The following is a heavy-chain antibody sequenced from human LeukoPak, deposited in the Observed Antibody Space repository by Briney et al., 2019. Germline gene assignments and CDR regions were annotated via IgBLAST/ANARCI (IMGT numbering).Heavy chain of an antibody. Sequence: PSETLSLTCIVSGGSISSYYWSWIRQPPGKGLEWFGYIYYSGSTNYNPSLKSRVTISVDTSKNQFSLKLSSVTAADTAVYYCARDLGYDSSGSQIGFDYWGQGTLVTVSS. V-gene: IGHV4-59*01. CDR1: GGSISSYY. D-gene: IGHD3-22*01. J-gene: IGHJ4*02. CDR3: ARDLGYDSSGSQIGFDY. CDR2: IYYSGST.